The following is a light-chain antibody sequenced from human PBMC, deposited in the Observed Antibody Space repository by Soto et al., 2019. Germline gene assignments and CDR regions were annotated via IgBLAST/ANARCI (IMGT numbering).Light chain of an antibody. Sequence: EIVMTQSPATLSVSPGESATLSCRASQSISTNLAWYQQKPGQAPRLLIYGASTRATGIPVRFSGSGSGTDFTLTVSSLQSEDFAVYYCQFGVTFGQGTKLEIK. CDR1: QSISTN. CDR2: GAS. CDR3: QFGVT. V-gene: IGKV3-15*01. J-gene: IGKJ2*01.